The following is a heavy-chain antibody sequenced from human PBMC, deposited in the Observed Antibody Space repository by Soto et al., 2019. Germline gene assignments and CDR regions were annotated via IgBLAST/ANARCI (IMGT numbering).Heavy chain of an antibody. CDR3: AKGKGPDYGDYVYY. D-gene: IGHD4-17*01. V-gene: IGHV3-9*01. J-gene: IGHJ4*02. CDR1: GFTFDDYA. CDR2: ISWNSGSI. Sequence: GGSLRLSCAASGFTFDDYAMHWVRQAPGKGLEWVSGISWNSGSIGYADSVKGRFTISRDNAKNSLYLQMNSLRAEDTALYYCAKGKGPDYGDYVYYWGQGTLVTVSS.